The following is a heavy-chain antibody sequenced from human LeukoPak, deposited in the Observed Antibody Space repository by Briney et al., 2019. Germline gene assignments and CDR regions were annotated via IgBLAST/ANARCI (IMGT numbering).Heavy chain of an antibody. CDR3: AKGGRVAGYFDY. V-gene: IGHV3-23*01. J-gene: IGHJ4*02. Sequence: GRSLRLSCAASGFTFDDYAMSWVRQAPGKGLEWVSAISGSGGSTYYADSVKGRFTISRDNSKNTLYLQMNSLRAEDTAVYYCAKGGRVAGYFDYWGQGTLVTVSS. D-gene: IGHD6-19*01. CDR2: ISGSGGST. CDR1: GFTFDDYA.